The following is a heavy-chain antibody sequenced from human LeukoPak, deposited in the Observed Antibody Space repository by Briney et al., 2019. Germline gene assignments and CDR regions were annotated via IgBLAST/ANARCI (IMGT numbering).Heavy chain of an antibody. J-gene: IGHJ5*02. Sequence: GESLKISCKGSGYSFTSYWIGWVRQMPGKGLEWMGIIYPGDSDTRYSPSFQGQVTISADKSISTAYLQWSSLKASDTAMYYCARQMGSSWYRKNWFDPWGQGTLVTVSS. CDR2: IYPGDSDT. CDR1: GYSFTSYW. D-gene: IGHD6-13*01. V-gene: IGHV5-51*01. CDR3: ARQMGSSWYRKNWFDP.